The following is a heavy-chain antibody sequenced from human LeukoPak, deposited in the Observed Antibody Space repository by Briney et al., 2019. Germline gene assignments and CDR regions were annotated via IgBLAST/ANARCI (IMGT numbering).Heavy chain of an antibody. CDR3: ARTTFDDYYYMDV. CDR2: INPNRGGT. CDR1: GYLFTGYY. Sequence: ASVKVSCKASGYLFTGYYMHWVRHAPGQGPEWMGWINPNRGGTNYAQKFQGRVTMTRDTSISTAYMELSRLRSDDTAVYYCARTTFDDYYYMDVWGKGTTVIVSS. V-gene: IGHV1-2*02. J-gene: IGHJ6*03. D-gene: IGHD2/OR15-2a*01.